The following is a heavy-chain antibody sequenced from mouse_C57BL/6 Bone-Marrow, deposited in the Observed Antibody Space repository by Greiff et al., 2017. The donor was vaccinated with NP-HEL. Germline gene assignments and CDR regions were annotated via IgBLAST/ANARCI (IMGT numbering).Heavy chain of an antibody. CDR2: IDPSDSYT. CDR1: GYTFTSYR. V-gene: IGHV1-50*01. CDR3: ARGGFAY. Sequence: QVQLKQPGAELVKPGASVKLSCKASGYTFTSYRMQWVKQRPGQGLEWIGEIDPSDSYTNYNQKFKGKATLTVDTSSSTAYMQLSSLTSEDSAVYYCARGGFAYWGQGTLVTVSA. J-gene: IGHJ3*01.